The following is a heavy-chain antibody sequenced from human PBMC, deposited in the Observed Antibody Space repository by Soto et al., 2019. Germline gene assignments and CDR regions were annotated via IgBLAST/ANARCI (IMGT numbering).Heavy chain of an antibody. CDR2: IYSNGGT. CDR1: GFIVSSNH. V-gene: IGHV3-53*01. CDR3: ARVLSGIDY. D-gene: IGHD3-9*01. J-gene: IGHJ4*02. Sequence: GGSLRLSCAASGFIVSSNHMIWVRQAPGKGLEWVSLIYSNGGTYYADSVKGRFIISRDNSKNTLHLQMNSLRVEDTAVYYCARVLSGIDYWGQGTLVTVS.